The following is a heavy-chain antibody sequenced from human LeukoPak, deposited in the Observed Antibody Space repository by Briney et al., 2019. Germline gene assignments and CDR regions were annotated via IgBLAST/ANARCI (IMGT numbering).Heavy chain of an antibody. V-gene: IGHV3-7*04. D-gene: IGHD5-12*01. CDR3: ARGGYASFDY. CDR2: IKQDGSEK. Sequence: GESLKISCAASGFTFSSYWMNWVRQAPGKGLEWVANIKQDGSEKYYVDSVKGRFTISRDNAKNSLYLQMNSLRAEDTAVYYCARGGYASFDYWGQGTLVTVSS. J-gene: IGHJ4*02. CDR1: GFTFSSYW.